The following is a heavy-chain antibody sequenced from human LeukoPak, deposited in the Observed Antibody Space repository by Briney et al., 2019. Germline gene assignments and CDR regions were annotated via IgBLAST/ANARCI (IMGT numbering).Heavy chain of an antibody. CDR3: ARDLEYYGSGSTAP. J-gene: IGHJ5*02. V-gene: IGHV1-46*01. CDR1: GYTFTSYY. Sequence: ASVKVSCKASGYTFTSYYMHWVRQAPGQGLEWMGIINPSGGNTNYAQKLQGRVTMTTDTSTSTAYMELRSLRSDDTAVYYCARDLEYYGSGSTAPWGQGTLVTVSS. D-gene: IGHD3-10*01. CDR2: INPSGGNT.